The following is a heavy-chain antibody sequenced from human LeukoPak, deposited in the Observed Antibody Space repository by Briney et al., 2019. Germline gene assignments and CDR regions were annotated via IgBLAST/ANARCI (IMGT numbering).Heavy chain of an antibody. J-gene: IGHJ4*02. CDR2: IYPRDGST. CDR1: GYTFTSYY. Sequence: ASVKVSCKASGYTFTSYYIHWVRQAPGQGLEWMGMIYPRDGSTSYAQKFQGRVTVTRDTSTSTVHMELSGLRSEDTVVYYCARDQEAFDYWGQGTLVTVSS. CDR3: ARDQEAFDY. V-gene: IGHV1-46*01.